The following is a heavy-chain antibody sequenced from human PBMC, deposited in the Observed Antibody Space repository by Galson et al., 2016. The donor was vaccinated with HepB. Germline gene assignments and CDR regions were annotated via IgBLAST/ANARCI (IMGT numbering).Heavy chain of an antibody. CDR2: ISPSGDTI. Sequence: SLRLSCAASGFTFKDYYMTWIRQAPGKGLEWVSYISPSGDTIYYGDSEKGRFTISRDNARNSLYLQMNSLRAEDTAVYFCARDAYPFPWGQGTLVTVSS. CDR1: GFTFKDYY. J-gene: IGHJ5*02. V-gene: IGHV3-11*01. CDR3: ARDAYPFP.